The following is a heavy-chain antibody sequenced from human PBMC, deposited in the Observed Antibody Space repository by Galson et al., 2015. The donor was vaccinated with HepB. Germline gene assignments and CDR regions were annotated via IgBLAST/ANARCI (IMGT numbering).Heavy chain of an antibody. CDR3: AREFATVSHHYYYGMDV. Sequence: SVKVSCKASGGALSSHAISWVRQAPGQGLEWVGGIIPLLGTANYAQRFQARVTITADESTSTVYMELSSLRSEDTAVYYCAREFATVSHHYYYGMDVWGQGTTVTVSS. V-gene: IGHV1-69*13. J-gene: IGHJ6*02. CDR1: GGALSSHA. D-gene: IGHD4-17*01. CDR2: IIPLLGTA.